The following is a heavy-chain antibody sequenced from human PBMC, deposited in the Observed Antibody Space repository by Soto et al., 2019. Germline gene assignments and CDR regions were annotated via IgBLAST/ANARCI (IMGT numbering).Heavy chain of an antibody. CDR3: ARQPAGDYFDY. Sequence: QLQLQESGPGLVKPSETLSLTCTVSGGSISSSSYYWGWIRQPPGKGLEWIGSIYYSGSTYYNPSLKSRVTISVDTSKNQFSLKLGSVTAADTAVYYCARQPAGDYFDYWGQGTLVTVSS. V-gene: IGHV4-39*01. J-gene: IGHJ4*02. CDR2: IYYSGST. CDR1: GGSISSSSYY.